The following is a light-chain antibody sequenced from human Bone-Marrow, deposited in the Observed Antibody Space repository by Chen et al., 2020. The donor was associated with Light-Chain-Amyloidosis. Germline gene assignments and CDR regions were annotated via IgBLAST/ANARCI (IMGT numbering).Light chain of an antibody. J-gene: IGLJ2*01. Sequence: QSVLTQPPSVSGAPGQRVTLSCTPTSSNNGAGYDVHWYRQLPGTAPKLLISGNSNRPSGVPDRFSGSRSGTSASLASSGLQAEDEADYYCQSYDTSLSGSVFGGGTKLTVL. CDR1: SSNNGAGYD. V-gene: IGLV1-40*01. CDR3: QSYDTSLSGSV. CDR2: GNS.